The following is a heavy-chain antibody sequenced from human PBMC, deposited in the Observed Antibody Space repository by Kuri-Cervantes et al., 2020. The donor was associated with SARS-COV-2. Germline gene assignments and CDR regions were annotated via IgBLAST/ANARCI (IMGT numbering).Heavy chain of an antibody. CDR3: ARAGSYLDAFDI. J-gene: IGHJ3*02. D-gene: IGHD1-26*01. CDR1: GGSISSYY. CDR2: IYYSGST. Sequence: SETLSLTCTVSGGSISSYYWSWIRQPPGKGLEWIGYIYYSGSTNYNPSLKSQVTISVDTSKNQFSLKLSSATAADTAVYYCARAGSYLDAFDIWGQGTMVTVSS. V-gene: IGHV4-59*08.